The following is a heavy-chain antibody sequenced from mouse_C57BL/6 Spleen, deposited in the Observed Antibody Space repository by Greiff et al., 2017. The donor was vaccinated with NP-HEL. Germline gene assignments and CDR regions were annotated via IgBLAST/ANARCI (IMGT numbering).Heavy chain of an antibody. CDR2: IDPETGGT. Sequence: VQLQQSGAELVRPGASVTLSCKASGYTFTDYEMHWVKQTPVHGLEWIGAIDPETGGTAYNQKFKGKAILTADKSSSTAYMELRSLTSEDSAVYYCTRAPYDYDPIYYAMDYWGQRTSVTVSS. D-gene: IGHD2-4*01. J-gene: IGHJ4*01. CDR1: GYTFTDYE. V-gene: IGHV1-15*01. CDR3: TRAPYDYDPIYYAMDY.